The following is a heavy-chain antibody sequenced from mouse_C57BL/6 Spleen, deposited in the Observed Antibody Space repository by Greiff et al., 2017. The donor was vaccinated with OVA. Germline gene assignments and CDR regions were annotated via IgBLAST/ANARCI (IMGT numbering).Heavy chain of an antibody. J-gene: IGHJ2*01. CDR1: GYPFTDYE. Sequence: QVQLQQSGAELVRPGASVTLSCKASGYPFTDYEMHWVKQTPVHGLEWIGAIDPETGGPAYNKKFKGKAILTADKTSSTAYMELRSLTSEDSAFYYSRNCNGRYYFDYWGQGTTLTVSS. D-gene: IGHD4-1*02. V-gene: IGHV1-15*01. CDR2: IDPETGGP. CDR3: RNCNGRYYFDY.